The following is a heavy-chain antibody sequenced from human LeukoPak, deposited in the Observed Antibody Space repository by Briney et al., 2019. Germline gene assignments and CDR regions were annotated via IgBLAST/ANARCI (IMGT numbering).Heavy chain of an antibody. V-gene: IGHV3-30*18. CDR2: ITSDGTST. Sequence: PGGSLRLSCAASGFTFSRFGMHWVRQAPGKGLEWVTVITSDGTSTSYADSVKGRFTISRDNSKNTLYLQMNSLRAEDTAIYYCAKVQGYSGYDLDYWGQGTPVTVS. D-gene: IGHD5-12*01. J-gene: IGHJ4*02. CDR1: GFTFSRFG. CDR3: AKVQGYSGYDLDY.